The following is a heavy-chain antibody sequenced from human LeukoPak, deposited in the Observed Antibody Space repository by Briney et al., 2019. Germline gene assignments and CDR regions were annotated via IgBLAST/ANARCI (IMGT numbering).Heavy chain of an antibody. Sequence: SGGSLRLSCVASGFTISSQNMNWVRQAPGKGLEWVSYISSRGNAIYHADSVKGRFTISRDSAKDSLYLQMDSLRDEDTAVYYCARVFTGYYYGMDVWGQGTTVTVSS. V-gene: IGHV3-48*02. CDR3: ARVFTGYYYGMDV. J-gene: IGHJ6*02. CDR1: GFTISSQN. CDR2: ISSRGNAI. D-gene: IGHD3-16*01.